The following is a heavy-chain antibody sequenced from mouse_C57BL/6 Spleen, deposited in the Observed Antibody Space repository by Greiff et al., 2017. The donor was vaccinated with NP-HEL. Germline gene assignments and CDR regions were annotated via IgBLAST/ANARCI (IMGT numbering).Heavy chain of an antibody. J-gene: IGHJ4*01. Sequence: QVQLQQPGAELVKPGASVKVSCKASGYTFTSYWMHWVKQRPGQGLEWIGRIHPSDSDTNYNQKFKGKATLTVDKSSSTAYMQLSSLTSEDSAVYYCAMIPYYYGSSYYAMDYWGQGTSVTVSS. V-gene: IGHV1-74*01. CDR1: GYTFTSYW. CDR3: AMIPYYYGSSYYAMDY. D-gene: IGHD1-1*01. CDR2: IHPSDSDT.